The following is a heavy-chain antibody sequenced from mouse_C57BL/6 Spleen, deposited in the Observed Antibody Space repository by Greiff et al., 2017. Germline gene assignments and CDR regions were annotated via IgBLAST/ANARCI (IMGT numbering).Heavy chain of an antibody. CDR3: TDPFYYDYDDGGYFDV. CDR1: GFTFSNYW. Sequence: VQLKESGGGLVQPGGSMKLSCVASGFTFSNYWMNWVRQSPEKGLEWVAQIRLKSDNYATPYAESVKWRFTISSDDSNSSVYLQMNNLRAEDNGIYYCTDPFYYDYDDGGYFDVWGTGTTVTVSS. V-gene: IGHV6-3*01. CDR2: IRLKSDNYAT. J-gene: IGHJ1*03. D-gene: IGHD2-4*01.